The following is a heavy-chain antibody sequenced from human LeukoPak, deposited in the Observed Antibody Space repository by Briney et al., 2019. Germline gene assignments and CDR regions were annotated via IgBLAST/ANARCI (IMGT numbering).Heavy chain of an antibody. J-gene: IGHJ4*02. Sequence: GASVKVSCKASGYTLTGYYMHWVRQAPGQGLEWMGWINPNSGGTNYAQKFQGWVTMTRDTSISTAYMELSRLRSDDTAVYYCARDGIAAAGHFDYWGQGTLVTVSS. CDR2: INPNSGGT. V-gene: IGHV1-2*04. CDR1: GYTLTGYY. CDR3: ARDGIAAAGHFDY. D-gene: IGHD6-13*01.